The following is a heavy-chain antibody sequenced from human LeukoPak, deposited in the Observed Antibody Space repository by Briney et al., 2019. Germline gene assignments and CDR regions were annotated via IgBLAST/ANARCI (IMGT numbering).Heavy chain of an antibody. J-gene: IGHJ4*02. Sequence: SETLSLTCTVAGGSISRYYWRWIRQPPGEGLVWIGYIYYSGSTNYNPSLKSRVTISVDTSRNQFSLKLSSVTAADTAVYYCARDRGMISGSYLDYWGQGTLVTVSS. CDR1: GGSISRYY. D-gene: IGHD1-26*01. CDR3: ARDRGMISGSYLDY. CDR2: IYYSGST. V-gene: IGHV4-59*12.